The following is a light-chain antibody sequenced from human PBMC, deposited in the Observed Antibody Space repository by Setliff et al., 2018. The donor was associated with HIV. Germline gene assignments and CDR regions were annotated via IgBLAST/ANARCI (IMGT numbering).Light chain of an antibody. J-gene: IGLJ2*01. CDR1: SSNFGAGYD. CDR2: GNN. CDR3: SSYTSSSVVV. V-gene: IGLV1-40*01. Sequence: QSVLTQPPSVSGTPGQRVTISCTGSSSNFGAGYDVHWYQQLPGTAPKLLISGNNNRPSGVPDRFSGSKSGTSASLAITGLQAEDEADYYCSSYTSSSVVVFGGGTQLTVL.